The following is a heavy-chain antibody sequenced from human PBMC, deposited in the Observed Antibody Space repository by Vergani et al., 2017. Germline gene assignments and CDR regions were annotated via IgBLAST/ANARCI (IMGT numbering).Heavy chain of an antibody. J-gene: IGHJ6*02. CDR1: GFTFQAFA. CDR2: IDRNYGVK. Sequence: VEAGGGLVQPGGSLRLPCTASGFTFQAFAFHWVRQVSGRGLEWVSGIDRNYGVKNGNSFEGRFSISRDNSKNTLYLQMNSLRADDTAVYYCAKGVYCSSTSCYEGRGYYYGMGVWGQGTTVTFSS. CDR3: AKGVYCSSTSCYEGRGYYYGMGV. D-gene: IGHD2-2*01. V-gene: IGHV3-9*01.